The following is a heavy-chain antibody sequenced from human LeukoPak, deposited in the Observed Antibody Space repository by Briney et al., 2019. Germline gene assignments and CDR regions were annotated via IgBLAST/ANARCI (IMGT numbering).Heavy chain of an antibody. Sequence: SETLSLTCTVSGGSISSGSYYWSWIRQPAGKGLEWIGRIYTSGSTNYNPSLKSRVTISVDTSKNQFSLKLSSVTAADTAVYYCARVNGPLNFDYWGQGTLVTVSS. CDR3: ARVNGPLNFDY. CDR1: GGSISSGSYY. J-gene: IGHJ4*02. D-gene: IGHD1-14*01. V-gene: IGHV4-61*02. CDR2: IYTSGST.